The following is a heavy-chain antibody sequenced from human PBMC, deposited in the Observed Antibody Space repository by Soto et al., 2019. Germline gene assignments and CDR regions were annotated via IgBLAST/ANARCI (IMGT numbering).Heavy chain of an antibody. CDR1: GFTFSSYS. J-gene: IGHJ6*02. Sequence: GGSLRLSCAASGFTFSSYSMNWVRQAPGKGQEWVSYISSSSSTIYYADSVKGRFTISSYSSTNTLYLQMNTLRIEDTAVYYCAKDPRDTGRFTVRYYYHGMDVWGQGTTVTVSS. CDR3: AKDPRDTGRFTVRYYYHGMDV. CDR2: ISSSSSTI. V-gene: IGHV3-48*01. D-gene: IGHD5-18*01.